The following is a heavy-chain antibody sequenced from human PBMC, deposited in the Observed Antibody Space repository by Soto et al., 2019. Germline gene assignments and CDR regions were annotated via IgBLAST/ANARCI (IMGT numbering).Heavy chain of an antibody. CDR2: ISTNSGHT. J-gene: IGHJ5*02. CDR3: TREEDRQLDH. Sequence: QVPLVQSGAEVKKPGASVKVSCQASGYTFTNYGISWVRQAPGQGLEWLGWISTNSGHTDYAQNLRGRVTMTTDTTTTTAYRELRSLRSDDTAVNYGTREEDRQLDHWGQGTLVTVSS. CDR1: GYTFTNYG. V-gene: IGHV1-18*04.